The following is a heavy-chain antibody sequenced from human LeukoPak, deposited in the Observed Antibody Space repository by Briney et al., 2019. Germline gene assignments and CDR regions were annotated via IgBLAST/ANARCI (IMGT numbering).Heavy chain of an antibody. CDR2: INPNSGGT. Sequence: VASVKVSCKASGYTFTGYYMHWVRQAPGQGLEWMGWINPNSGGTIYAQKFQGRVTMTEDTSTDTAYMELSSLRSEDTAVYYCATGVGITMVRGRYYYYMDVWGKGTTVTVSS. CDR1: GYTFTGYY. J-gene: IGHJ6*03. V-gene: IGHV1-2*02. D-gene: IGHD3-10*01. CDR3: ATGVGITMVRGRYYYYMDV.